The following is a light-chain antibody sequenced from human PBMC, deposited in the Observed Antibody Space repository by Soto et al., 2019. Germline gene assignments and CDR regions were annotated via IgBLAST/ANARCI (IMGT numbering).Light chain of an antibody. CDR2: SAS. J-gene: IGKJ4*01. V-gene: IGKV1-5*03. CDR3: QEYNGNSGLT. Sequence: DIQMTQSPSTLSASVGDRVTITCRASQNIRSWLAWYQQKPGKAPELLIYSASGLDSGVPSRFSRSGFGTEFSRTISSLQPDEFATYYCQEYNGNSGLTFGGGTKLHIK. CDR1: QNIRSW.